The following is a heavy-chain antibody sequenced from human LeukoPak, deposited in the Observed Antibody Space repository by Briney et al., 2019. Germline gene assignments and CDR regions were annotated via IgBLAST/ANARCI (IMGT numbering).Heavy chain of an antibody. CDR3: ARDILGDSSGYSNYFDY. Sequence: SETLSLTCTVSGGSISSYYWSWIRQPPGRGLEWIGYIYYSGSTNYNPSLKSRVTISVDTSKNQFSLKLSSVTAADTAVYYCARDILGDSSGYSNYFDYWGQGTLVTVSS. J-gene: IGHJ4*02. CDR1: GGSISSYY. CDR2: IYYSGST. D-gene: IGHD3-22*01. V-gene: IGHV4-59*01.